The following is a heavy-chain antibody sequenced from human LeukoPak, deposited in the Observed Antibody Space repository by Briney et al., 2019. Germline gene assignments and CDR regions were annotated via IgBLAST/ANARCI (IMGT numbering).Heavy chain of an antibody. J-gene: IGHJ4*02. CDR1: GFTFSDHY. D-gene: IGHD5-12*01. CDR2: ISGSGSTI. V-gene: IGHV3-11*01. CDR3: ARDISGYGTPYYFDY. Sequence: GGSLRLSCAASGFTFSDHYMSWIRQAPGKGLEWVSYISGSGSTIYYADSVKGRFTISRDNAKNSLYLQMNSLRAEDTAVYYCARDISGYGTPYYFDYWGQGTLVTVSS.